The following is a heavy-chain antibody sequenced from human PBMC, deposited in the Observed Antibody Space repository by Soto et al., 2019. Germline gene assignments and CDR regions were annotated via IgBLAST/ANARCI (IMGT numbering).Heavy chain of an antibody. CDR2: ISYDGSNK. CDR3: ARDLPSKGTGGMDV. J-gene: IGHJ6*02. CDR1: GFTFSSYA. V-gene: IGHV3-30-3*01. Sequence: GGSLRLSCAASGFTFSSYAMHWVRQAPGKGLEWVAVISYDGSNKYYADSVKGRFTISRDNSKNTLYLQMNSLRAEDTAVYYCARDLPSKGTGGMDVWGQGTTVTVSS.